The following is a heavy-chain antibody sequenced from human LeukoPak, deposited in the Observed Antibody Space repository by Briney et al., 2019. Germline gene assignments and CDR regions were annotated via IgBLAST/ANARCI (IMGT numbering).Heavy chain of an antibody. D-gene: IGHD5-12*01. CDR1: GASISSYY. CDR3: ANMVGRGYSGYDDLENYFDY. CDR2: IYYSGST. V-gene: IGHV4-59*01. Sequence: PSETLSLTCTVSGASISSYYWSWIRQPPGKGLEWIGYIYYSGSTNYNTSLKSRVTISVDTSKNQFSLQLSSVTAPDTAVYYCANMVGRGYSGYDDLENYFDYWGQGTLVTVSS. J-gene: IGHJ4*02.